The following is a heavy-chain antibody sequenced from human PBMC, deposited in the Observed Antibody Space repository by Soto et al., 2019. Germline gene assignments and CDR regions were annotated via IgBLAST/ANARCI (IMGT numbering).Heavy chain of an antibody. CDR3: ARSLLQGDF. CDR1: GYTFLHYY. CDR2: IKPNGGIT. J-gene: IGHJ4*02. V-gene: IGHV1-46*01. D-gene: IGHD2-21*01. Sequence: QVQLVQSGAQVKKPGASVKISCKASGYTFLHYYIHWVRQAPGQGLEWMAIIKPNGGITNYAQKFQGRVTVTNDTSTTTVSMELNSLESDDTAVYFCARSLLQGDFWGQGTLVTVSS.